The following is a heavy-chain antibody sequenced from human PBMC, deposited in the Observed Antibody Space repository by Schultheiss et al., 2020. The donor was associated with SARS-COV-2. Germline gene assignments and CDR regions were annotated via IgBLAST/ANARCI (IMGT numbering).Heavy chain of an antibody. J-gene: IGHJ4*02. CDR3: ARDRVDTAMAADY. V-gene: IGHV4-4*08. D-gene: IGHD5-18*01. Sequence: GSLRLSCAASGFTFSSYSMNWIRQPPGKGLEWIGYIYSSGNTNYNPSLKSRVTISVDTSKNQFSLKLSSVTAADTAVYYCARDRVDTAMAADYWGQGTLVTVSS. CDR1: GFTFSSYS. CDR2: IYSSGNT.